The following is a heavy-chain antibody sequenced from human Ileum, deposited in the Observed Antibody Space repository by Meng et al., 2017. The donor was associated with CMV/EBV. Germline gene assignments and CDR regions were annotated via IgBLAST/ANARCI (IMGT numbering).Heavy chain of an antibody. CDR2: LYSGGNT. D-gene: IGHD2-2*02. Sequence: ESLKIFFAASGFTVSSTYMNWVRQAPGKGLEWVSVLYSGGNTYYADSVKGRFTISRDNSKNTLYLQMNSLRAEDTAVYYCARDECSTTSCYTKRYFDLWGRGTLVTVSS. CDR3: ARDECSTTSCYTKRYFDL. CDR1: GFTVSSTY. V-gene: IGHV3-53*01. J-gene: IGHJ2*01.